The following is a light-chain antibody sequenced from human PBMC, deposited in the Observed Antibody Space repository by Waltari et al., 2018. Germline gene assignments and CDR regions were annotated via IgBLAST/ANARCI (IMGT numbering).Light chain of an antibody. J-gene: IGKJ1*01. CDR2: RVS. Sequence: DVVMTQSPPSLPVTLGQPASISCRSSQSLVHSDGNTYLNWFHQRPGQSPRRLFYRVSRRDFGVPDRFSGSGSGTDFALKISRVEAEDVGVYYCMQGTNWPGTFGQGTKVEIK. CDR1: QSLVHSDGNTY. CDR3: MQGTNWPGT. V-gene: IGKV2-30*02.